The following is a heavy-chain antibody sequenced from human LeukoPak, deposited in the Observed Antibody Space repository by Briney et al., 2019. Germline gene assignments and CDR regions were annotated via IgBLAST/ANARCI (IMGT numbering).Heavy chain of an antibody. CDR3: ARSHSSGWLNFDY. CDR2: INPSDGST. D-gene: IGHD6-19*01. CDR1: GYTFTNYY. V-gene: IGHV1-46*01. J-gene: IGHJ4*02. Sequence: GASVKVSCKASGYTFTNYYMHWVRQAPGQGLEWMGIINPSDGSTSYAQKFQGRVTVTRDTSTRTVYMELSSLTSEDTAVYYCARSHSSGWLNFDYWGQGTLVTVSS.